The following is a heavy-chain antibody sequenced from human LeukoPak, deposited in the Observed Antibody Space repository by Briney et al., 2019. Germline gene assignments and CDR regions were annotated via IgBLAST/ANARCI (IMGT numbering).Heavy chain of an antibody. V-gene: IGHV3-11*06. D-gene: IGHD3-22*01. CDR2: ISPSSSYT. CDR1: GFTFSDYY. Sequence: GRSLRLSCAASGFTFSDYYLSWVRQAPGKGLEWVSFISPSSSYTNYADSVKGRFTISRDNAKNSLYLQMNSLRAEDTAVYYCARGPPYDSSGYYYLNYWGQGTLVTVSS. J-gene: IGHJ4*02. CDR3: ARGPPYDSSGYYYLNY.